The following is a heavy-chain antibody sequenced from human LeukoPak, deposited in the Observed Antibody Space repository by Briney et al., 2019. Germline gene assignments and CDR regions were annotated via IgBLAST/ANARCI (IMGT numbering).Heavy chain of an antibody. CDR3: ARQAMVTPSGWGY. V-gene: IGHV1-18*01. CDR2: IGPYNGNT. D-gene: IGHD4-17*01. CDR1: GYTFTNYG. J-gene: IGHJ4*02. Sequence: GASVKVSCKASGYTFTNYGISWVRQAPGQGLEWLGWIGPYNGNTYYAQNFQGRVTMTTDTATSTVYMELMSLRSDDTAVYYYARQAMVTPSGWGYWGQGTLVTVSS.